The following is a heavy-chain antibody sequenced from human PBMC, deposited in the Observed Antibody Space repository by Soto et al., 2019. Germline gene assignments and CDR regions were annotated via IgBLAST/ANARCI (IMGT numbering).Heavy chain of an antibody. CDR2: ITPLFGIP. D-gene: IGHD2-15*01. CDR1: GGTSRSLS. V-gene: IGHV1-69*17. J-gene: IGHJ5*02. CDR3: ARDTHSAGGWFDT. Sequence: QVQLVQSGAEVKKPGSSVKVSCKASGGTSRSLSITWVRQAPGQWLEWMGGITPLFGIPNYPQKFQGRLTITAYKSTGTAYLELSSLRSEDTAVYYCARDTHSAGGWFDTWGRGTLVTVSS.